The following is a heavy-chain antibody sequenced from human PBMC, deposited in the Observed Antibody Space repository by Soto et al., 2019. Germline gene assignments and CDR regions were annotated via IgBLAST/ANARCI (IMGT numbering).Heavy chain of an antibody. CDR2: INGDATTK. V-gene: IGHV3-74*01. Sequence: EVQLVESGGGLVQPGGPRGLSCVASGFPSRGSWLHWVPQAPGRGLGWVSGINGDATTKNHAEYAKCRFTIARDNAENTLYLQMDSLTAEDTAVYYCARGPTGWYGYDYWGQGTLLTVSS. J-gene: IGHJ4*02. CDR3: ARGPTGWYGYDY. CDR1: GFPSRGSW. D-gene: IGHD6-19*01.